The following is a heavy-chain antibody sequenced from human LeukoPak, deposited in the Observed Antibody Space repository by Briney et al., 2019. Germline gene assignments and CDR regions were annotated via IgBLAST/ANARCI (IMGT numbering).Heavy chain of an antibody. CDR1: GFTFSDWY. J-gene: IGHJ3*02. Sequence: GGSLRLSCAASGFTFSDWYMNWVRQAPGKGLEWISCIGTSSTNTHYADSVKGRFTISRDNTKNSVHLQLKNVRAEDTAVYYCARPCGGNCSFLDIWGQGTMVTVSS. V-gene: IGHV3-11*01. CDR3: ARPCGGNCSFLDI. D-gene: IGHD2-21*01. CDR2: IGTSSTNT.